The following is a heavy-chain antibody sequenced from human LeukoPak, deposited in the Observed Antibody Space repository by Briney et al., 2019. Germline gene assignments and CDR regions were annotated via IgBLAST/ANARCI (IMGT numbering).Heavy chain of an antibody. D-gene: IGHD5-24*01. J-gene: IGHJ6*03. V-gene: IGHV4-59*08. CDR2: IQSTGGT. Sequence: SETLSLTCTVSGGSIRGDFWSWIRQPPGKELAWVAYIQSTGGTKYNPSLQSRVTVSVDTRKNQVSLRLSSVTAADTAVYYCARLTITNYYFMDVWGKGTTVTVSS. CDR1: GGSIRGDF. CDR3: ARLTITNYYFMDV.